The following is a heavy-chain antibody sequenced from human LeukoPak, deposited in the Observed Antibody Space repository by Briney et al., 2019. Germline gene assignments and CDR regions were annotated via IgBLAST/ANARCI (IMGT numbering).Heavy chain of an antibody. CDR3: ARVDPGYGSGSYF. CDR2: INPSGGST. D-gene: IGHD3-10*01. CDR1: GYTFTSYY. J-gene: IGHJ4*02. V-gene: IGHV1-46*01. Sequence: ASVKVSCKTSGYTFTSYYMHRVRQAPGQGLEWMGIINPSGGSTSYAQKFQGRVTMTRDTSTSTVYMELSSLRSEDTAVYYCARVDPGYGSGSYFWGQGTLVTVSS.